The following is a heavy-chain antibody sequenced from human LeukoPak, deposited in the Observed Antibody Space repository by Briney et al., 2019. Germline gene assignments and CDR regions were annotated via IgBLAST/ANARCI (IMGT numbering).Heavy chain of an antibody. Sequence: PSETLSLTCTVSGYSISSGYYWGWIRQPPGKGLEWIGSMYHSGSTYYNPSLKSRVTISVDTSKNQFSLKLSSVTAADTAVYYCARKQAANTYSHFDYWGQGTLVTVSS. V-gene: IGHV4-38-2*02. CDR3: ARKQAANTYSHFDY. CDR2: MYHSGST. CDR1: GYSISSGYY. D-gene: IGHD3-16*01. J-gene: IGHJ4*02.